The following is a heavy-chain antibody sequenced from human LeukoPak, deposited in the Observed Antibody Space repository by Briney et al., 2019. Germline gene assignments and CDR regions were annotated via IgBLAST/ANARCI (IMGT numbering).Heavy chain of an antibody. J-gene: IGHJ4*02. CDR3: ARGLGGSSGWYYFDY. Sequence: GGSLRLSCAASRFTFSSYAMSWVRQAPGKGLEWVSAISGSGGSTYYADSVKGRFIISRDNSKNTPYLQMNSLRAEDTAVYYCARGLGGSSGWYYFDYWGQGTLVTVSS. V-gene: IGHV3-23*01. CDR2: ISGSGGST. D-gene: IGHD6-19*01. CDR1: RFTFSSYA.